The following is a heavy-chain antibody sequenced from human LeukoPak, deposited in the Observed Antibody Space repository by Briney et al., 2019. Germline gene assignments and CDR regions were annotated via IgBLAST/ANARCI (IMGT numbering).Heavy chain of an antibody. Sequence: NPSETLSLTCAVYGGSFSGYYWSWIRQPPGKGLEWIGEINHSGSTNYNPSLKSRVTISVDTSKNQFSLKLSSVTAADTAVYYCARAQQLALPFDYWGQGTLVTVSS. CDR1: GGSFSGYY. CDR2: INHSGST. CDR3: ARAQQLALPFDY. V-gene: IGHV4-34*01. J-gene: IGHJ4*02. D-gene: IGHD6-13*01.